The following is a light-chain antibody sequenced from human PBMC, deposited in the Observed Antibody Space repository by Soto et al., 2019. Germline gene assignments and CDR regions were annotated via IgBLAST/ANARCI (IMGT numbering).Light chain of an antibody. Sequence: EIVLTQSPGTLSLSPGERATLSCRASQSVSNNYLAWYQQKPGQAPRRLIHGASTRATGFPARFSGSGSGTDFTLTISSLQSEDFAVYYCQQYNNWPWTFGQGTKVDIK. CDR1: QSVSNN. CDR3: QQYNNWPWT. CDR2: GAS. J-gene: IGKJ1*01. V-gene: IGKV3-15*01.